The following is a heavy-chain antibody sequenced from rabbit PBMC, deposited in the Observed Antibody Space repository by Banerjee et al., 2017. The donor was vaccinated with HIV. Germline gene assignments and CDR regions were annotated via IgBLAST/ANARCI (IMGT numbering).Heavy chain of an antibody. Sequence: QSLEESGGDLVKPGASLTLTCTASGFSFSSSYWICWVRQAPGKGLEWIGCINAGSGNTYYASWAKGPFTISKTSSTTVTLQMTSLTAADTATYFCARPLATMTMALYLWGPGTLVTVS. V-gene: IGHV1S40*01. D-gene: IGHD2-1*01. CDR1: GFSFSSSYW. CDR3: ARPLATMTMALYL. J-gene: IGHJ4*01. CDR2: INAGSGNT.